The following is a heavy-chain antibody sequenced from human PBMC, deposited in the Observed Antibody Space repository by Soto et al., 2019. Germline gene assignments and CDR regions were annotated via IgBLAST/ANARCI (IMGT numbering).Heavy chain of an antibody. Sequence: GGSLRLSCAASGFTFSSYWMHWVRQAPGKGLVWVSRINSDGSSTSYADSVKGRFTISRDNAKNTLYLQMNSLRAEDTAVYYCARVAVDYYDSSGYYMEDYYYYGMDVWGQGTTVTVSS. J-gene: IGHJ6*02. CDR3: ARVAVDYYDSSGYYMEDYYYYGMDV. D-gene: IGHD3-22*01. CDR1: GFTFSSYW. CDR2: INSDGSST. V-gene: IGHV3-74*01.